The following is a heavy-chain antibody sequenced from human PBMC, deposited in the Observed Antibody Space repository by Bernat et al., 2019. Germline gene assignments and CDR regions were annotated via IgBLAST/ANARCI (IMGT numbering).Heavy chain of an antibody. J-gene: IGHJ4*02. CDR1: GGSISSGGYS. Sequence: QVQLQESGPGLVKPSQTLSLTCTVSGGSISSGGYSWNWIRQHPGMGLEWIGYIYYCGNTYYNPSLKSRVSISVDTSKNQFSLKLSSVTAAGTAVYYCARGAAGKDVDFWGQGTLVTVSS. CDR2: IYYCGNT. D-gene: IGHD6-13*01. CDR3: ARGAAGKDVDF. V-gene: IGHV4-31*03.